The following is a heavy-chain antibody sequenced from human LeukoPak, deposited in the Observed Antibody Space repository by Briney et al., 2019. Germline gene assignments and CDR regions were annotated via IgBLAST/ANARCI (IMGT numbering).Heavy chain of an antibody. CDR3: ARGRTVRNWFDP. D-gene: IGHD4-11*01. Sequence: ASVNASCKASEYTSTSYDIKWVRQATGQGLEWMGWMNPNSGNTGYAQKFQGRVTMTRNTSISTAYMELSSLRSEDTAVYYCARGRTVRNWFDPWGQGTLVTVSS. J-gene: IGHJ5*02. V-gene: IGHV1-8*01. CDR1: EYTSTSYD. CDR2: MNPNSGNT.